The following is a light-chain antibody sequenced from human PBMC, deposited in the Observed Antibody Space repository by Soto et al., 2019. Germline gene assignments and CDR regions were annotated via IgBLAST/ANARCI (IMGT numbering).Light chain of an antibody. CDR2: AAS. Sequence: EIVLMQSPCTLSLSPGERATLSCRASQSMTRTYIAWYQKKPGQAPRLLIYAASIRPPGIPEKFSGTGSGTDYSLTIDRLEPEDSELYYCHQYDNAPQTFGQGTKVDIK. CDR3: HQYDNAPQT. J-gene: IGKJ2*01. CDR1: QSMTRTY. V-gene: IGKV3-20*01.